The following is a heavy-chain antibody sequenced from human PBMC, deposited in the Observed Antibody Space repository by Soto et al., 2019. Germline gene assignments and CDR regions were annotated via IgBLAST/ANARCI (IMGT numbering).Heavy chain of an antibody. CDR3: VKGGGGGLFDP. J-gene: IGHJ5*02. Sequence: GGSLRLYCAGSGFTFGDSYMSWIRQAPGKGLEWLSYISPGSRYPAYADSVKGRFTISRDNAKGSLYLQMMSLTAEDTAIYYCVKGGGGGLFDPWGQGTMVTVSS. V-gene: IGHV3-11*06. CDR1: GFTFGDSY. CDR2: ISPGSRYP. D-gene: IGHD2-15*01.